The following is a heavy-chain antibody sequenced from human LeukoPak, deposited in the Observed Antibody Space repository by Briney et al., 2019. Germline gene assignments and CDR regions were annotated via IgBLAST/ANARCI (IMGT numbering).Heavy chain of an antibody. CDR3: ARDLADTLEGPGN. CDR1: GYTFTGYY. D-gene: IGHD2-15*01. CDR2: INPKSGGP. Sequence: GAAVKVSCKASGYTFTGYYIHWVRQAPGQGLDWVGWINPKSGGPPIVQKFTGRVTMTRDTYPSTASMELSSLTSDDTAVYFCARDLADTLEGPGNWGQGTLVTVSS. V-gene: IGHV1-2*02. J-gene: IGHJ4*02.